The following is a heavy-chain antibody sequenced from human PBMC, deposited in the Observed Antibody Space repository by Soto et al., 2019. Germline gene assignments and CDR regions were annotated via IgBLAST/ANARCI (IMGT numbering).Heavy chain of an antibody. J-gene: IGHJ4*02. CDR3: ARAGAATLSDY. Sequence: QVQLQESGPGLVKPSETLSLTCTVSGGSISSYYCSWIRQPPGKGLEWIGYIYYSGSANYNPSLKSRVTRSVDTSKNQFSLKLSSVTAADTAVYYCARAGAATLSDYWGQGTLVTVSS. CDR1: GGSISSYY. D-gene: IGHD2-15*01. V-gene: IGHV4-59*01. CDR2: IYYSGSA.